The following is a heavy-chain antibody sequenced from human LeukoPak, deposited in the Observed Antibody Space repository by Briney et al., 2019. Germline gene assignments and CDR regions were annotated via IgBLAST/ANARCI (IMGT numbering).Heavy chain of an antibody. J-gene: IGHJ6*03. CDR1: GYTFTDYY. Sequence: ASVKVSCKASGYTFTDYYMHWVRQAPGQGLEWMGWINPNSGDTYYAPKFQGRVTMTRDTSISTAYMELSSLRSEDTAVYYCARGKYSGYYGSEGYYYYYMDVWGKGTTVTISS. CDR2: INPNSGDT. D-gene: IGHD5-12*01. V-gene: IGHV1-2*02. CDR3: ARGKYSGYYGSEGYYYYYMDV.